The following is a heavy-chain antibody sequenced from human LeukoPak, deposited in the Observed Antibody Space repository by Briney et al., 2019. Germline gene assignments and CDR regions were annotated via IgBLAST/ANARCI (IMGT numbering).Heavy chain of an antibody. V-gene: IGHV3-7*04. CDR3: ARGLTRSDY. CDR2: IKEDGSQK. J-gene: IGHJ4*02. CDR1: GFTLSSYW. Sequence: GGSLRLSCAASGFTLSSYWMIWVRQSPGKALECVANIKEDGSQKYYVDSVNRRFNISRDNDKNSLYLQMNSLRGEDTAVYYCARGLTRSDYWGQGTLVTVSS.